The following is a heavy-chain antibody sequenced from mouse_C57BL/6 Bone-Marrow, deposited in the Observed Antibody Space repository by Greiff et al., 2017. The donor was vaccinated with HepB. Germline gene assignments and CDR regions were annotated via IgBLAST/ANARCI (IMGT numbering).Heavy chain of an antibody. J-gene: IGHJ4*01. Sequence: VQLQQPGAELVKPGASVKVSCKASGYTFTSYWMHWVKQRPGQGLEWIGRIHPSDSDTNYNQKFKGKATLTVDKSSSKVYMQLSSLTSEDSAVYYCEMNQSYYAMDYWGQGTSVTVSS. V-gene: IGHV1-74*01. CDR3: EMNQSYYAMDY. CDR2: IHPSDSDT. D-gene: IGHD1-2*01. CDR1: GYTFTSYW.